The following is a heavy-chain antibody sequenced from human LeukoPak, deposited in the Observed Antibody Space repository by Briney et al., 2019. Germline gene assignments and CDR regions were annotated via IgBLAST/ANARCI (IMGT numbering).Heavy chain of an antibody. CDR3: AQSPIVVVPAAIGAVYYYYMDV. V-gene: IGHV4-39*07. J-gene: IGHJ6*03. D-gene: IGHD2-2*02. CDR1: GGSISSNGYY. CDR2: FYYTGST. Sequence: SETLSLTCTVSGGSISSNGYYWGWIRQPPGKGLEWIGSFYYTGSTFYSPSLKSRVTISVDTSKNQFSLKLSSVTAADTAVYYCAQSPIVVVPAAIGAVYYYYMDVWGKGTTVTVSS.